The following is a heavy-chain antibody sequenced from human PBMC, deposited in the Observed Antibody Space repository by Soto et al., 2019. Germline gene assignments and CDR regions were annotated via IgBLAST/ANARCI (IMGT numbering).Heavy chain of an antibody. Sequence: GGSLRLSCAASGFTFSDYPMNWVRQAPGKGLEWVSSISTISSAIYFEDSVRVRFTISRDNDRNSLYLQMTSLRDEDTAVYYCAREPPSFHXWGQGTLVTVSX. CDR2: ISTISSAI. V-gene: IGHV3-48*02. J-gene: IGHJ4*02. CDR3: AREPPSFHX. CDR1: GFTFSDYP.